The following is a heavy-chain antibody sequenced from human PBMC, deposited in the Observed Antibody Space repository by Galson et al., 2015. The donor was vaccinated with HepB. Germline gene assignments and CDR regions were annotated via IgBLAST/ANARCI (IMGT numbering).Heavy chain of an antibody. CDR2: ISHDGGNS. V-gene: IGHV3-30*04. CDR1: GFTFSNYA. CDR3: AKGGGDYGYFHY. Sequence: SLRLSCTASGFTFSNYAMHWVRQAPGQGLEWVSVISHDGGNSYYADSVRGRFTISRDNSKNTLYLQLNSLRAEDTALYYCAKGGGDYGYFHYWGQGTLVTVSS. J-gene: IGHJ1*01. D-gene: IGHD4-17*01.